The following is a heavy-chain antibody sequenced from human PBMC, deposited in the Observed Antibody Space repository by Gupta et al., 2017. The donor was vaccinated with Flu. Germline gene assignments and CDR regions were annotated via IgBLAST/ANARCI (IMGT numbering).Heavy chain of an antibody. CDR2: IWYDGSNK. CDR1: GFTFSSYR. V-gene: IGHV3-33*01. CDR3: ARGGMNYYDSSGYGDY. D-gene: IGHD3-22*01. Sequence: QVQLVESGRGVVQPGRSLRLCCAASGFTFSSYRMPWVRQAPGKGLEWVAVIWYDGSNKYYADSVKCRFTISRDNSKNTLYLQMNSLRAEDTAVYYCARGGMNYYDSSGYGDYWGQGTLVTVSS. J-gene: IGHJ4*02.